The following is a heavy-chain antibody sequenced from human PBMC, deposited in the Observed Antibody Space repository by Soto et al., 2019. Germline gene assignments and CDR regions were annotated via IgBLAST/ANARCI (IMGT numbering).Heavy chain of an antibody. CDR3: ARDKITGLFDY. V-gene: IGHV4-34*01. D-gene: IGHD2-8*02. CDR1: GGSFSGYD. J-gene: IGHJ4*02. Sequence: QVQLQQWGAGLLKPSETLSLTCAVYGGSFSGYDWTWNRQPPGTGLEWIGEINHSGSTNYNPSLKSRVTISVDTSKKQFSLKLTFVTAADPAVYYCARDKITGLFDYWGQGTLVTVSS. CDR2: INHSGST.